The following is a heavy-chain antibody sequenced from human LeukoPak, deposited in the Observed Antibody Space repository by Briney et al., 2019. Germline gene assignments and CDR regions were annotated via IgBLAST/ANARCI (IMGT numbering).Heavy chain of an antibody. CDR2: INHSGST. CDR1: GGSFSGYY. CDR3: ARRIQLWSYYFDY. D-gene: IGHD5-18*01. Sequence: PSETLSLTCAVYGGSFSGYYWSWIRQPPGKGLEWIGEINHSGSTNYNPSLKSRVTISVDTSKNQFSLKLSSVTAADTAVYYCARRIQLWSYYFDYWGQGTLVTVSS. V-gene: IGHV4-34*01. J-gene: IGHJ4*02.